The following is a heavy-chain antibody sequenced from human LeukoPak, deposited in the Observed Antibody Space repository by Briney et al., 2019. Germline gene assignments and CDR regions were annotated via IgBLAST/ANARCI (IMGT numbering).Heavy chain of an antibody. J-gene: IGHJ6*03. CDR3: ARVANLYYYYYMDV. V-gene: IGHV3-30*04. Sequence: SGGSLRLSCAASGFTFSSYAMHWVRQAPGKGLEWVAVISYDGSNKYYADSVKGRFTISRDNAKHSLYLQMNSLRAEDTAVYYCARVANLYYYYYMDVWGKGTTVTISS. D-gene: IGHD1-14*01. CDR1: GFTFSSYA. CDR2: ISYDGSNK.